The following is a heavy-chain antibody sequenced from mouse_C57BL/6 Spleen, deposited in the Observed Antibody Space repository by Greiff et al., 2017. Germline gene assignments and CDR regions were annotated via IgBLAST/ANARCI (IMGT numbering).Heavy chain of an antibody. J-gene: IGHJ2*01. CDR2: ISSGSSTT. CDR1: GFTFSDYG. Sequence: EVMLVESGGGLVKPGGSLKLSCAASGFTFSDYGMQWVRQAPEKGLEWVANISSGSSTTYYADTVKGRFTISRDNAKNTLYLQMSRLRSEDTAMYYCARESENYMDYWGQGTTLTVSS. CDR3: ARESENYMDY. V-gene: IGHV5-17*03.